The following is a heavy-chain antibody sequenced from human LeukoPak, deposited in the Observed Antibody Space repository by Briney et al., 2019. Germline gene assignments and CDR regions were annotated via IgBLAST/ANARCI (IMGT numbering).Heavy chain of an antibody. V-gene: IGHV3-30-3*01. CDR3: ARGRPHGNDY. D-gene: IGHD4-23*01. CDR2: ISYDGSNK. J-gene: IGHJ4*02. CDR1: GFTFSSYA. Sequence: GRPLRLSCAASGFTFSSYAMHWVRQAPGKGLEWVAVISYDGSNKYYADSVKGRFSISRDNAKNTLYLQMNSLRVEDTAVYYCARGRPHGNDYWGQGTLVTVSS.